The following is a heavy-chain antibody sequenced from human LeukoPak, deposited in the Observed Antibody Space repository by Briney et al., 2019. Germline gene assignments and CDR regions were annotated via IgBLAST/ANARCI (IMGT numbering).Heavy chain of an antibody. Sequence: SETLSLTCTVSGGSITSWTYYWGWIRQPPGGGLEWLGSVYYTGKTSYNPSLKSRVTISVDTSKNQFSLRLSSVTAADTAVYYCARRTTGYQAFDIWGQGTMVTVSS. J-gene: IGHJ3*02. V-gene: IGHV4-39*01. CDR3: ARRTTGYQAFDI. CDR1: GGSITSWTYY. D-gene: IGHD3-9*01. CDR2: VYYTGKT.